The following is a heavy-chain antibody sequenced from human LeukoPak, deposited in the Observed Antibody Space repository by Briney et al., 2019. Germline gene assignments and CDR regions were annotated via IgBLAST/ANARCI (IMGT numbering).Heavy chain of an antibody. J-gene: IGHJ4*02. CDR1: GGSFSSST. V-gene: IGHV1-69*16. CDR3: ATGVRAIPIYY. D-gene: IGHD2-21*01. Sequence: GAPVKVSCKASGGSFSSSTLSWVRQAPGQGPEWMGGILPILGSATYAQKFQGRVTITTDESTNTAYMELRSLRSDDTAVFYCATGVRAIPIYYWGQGTLVTVSS. CDR2: ILPILGSA.